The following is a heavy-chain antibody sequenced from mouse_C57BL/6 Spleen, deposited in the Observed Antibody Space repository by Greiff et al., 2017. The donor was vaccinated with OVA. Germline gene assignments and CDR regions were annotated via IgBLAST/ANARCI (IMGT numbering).Heavy chain of an antibody. CDR3: ARPSSNYFDY. CDR2: ISSGSSTI. J-gene: IGHJ2*01. CDR1: GFTFSDYG. Sequence: EVQLVESGGGLVKPGGSLKLSCAASGFTFSDYGMHWVRQAPEKGLEWVAYISSGSSTIYYADTVKGRFTISRDNAKNTLFQQMTSLRSEDTAMYYCARPSSNYFDYWGQGTTLTVSS. V-gene: IGHV5-17*01. D-gene: IGHD1-1*01.